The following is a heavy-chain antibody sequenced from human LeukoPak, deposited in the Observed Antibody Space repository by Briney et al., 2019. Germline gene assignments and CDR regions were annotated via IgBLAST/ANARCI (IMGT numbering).Heavy chain of an antibody. CDR3: ASGYSGYQSDY. CDR1: GFTFSSYA. J-gene: IGHJ4*02. V-gene: IGHV3-30*04. CDR2: ISYDGSNK. Sequence: GGSLRLSCAASGFTFSSYAMHWVRQAPGKGLEWVAVISYDGSNKYYADSVKGRFTISRDNSKNTLYLQMNSLRAEDTAVYYCASGYSGYQSDYWGQGTLVTVSS. D-gene: IGHD5-12*01.